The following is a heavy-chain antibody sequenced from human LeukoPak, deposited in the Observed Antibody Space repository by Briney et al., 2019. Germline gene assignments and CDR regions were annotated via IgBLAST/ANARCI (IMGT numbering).Heavy chain of an antibody. D-gene: IGHD2-2*01. J-gene: IGHJ3*02. V-gene: IGHV3-21*01. CDR1: GFTFSSFA. CDR3: ASGGYCSSTSCYARDAFDI. CDR2: ISSSSSYI. Sequence: PGGSLRLSCAASGFTFSSFAMNWVRQAPGKGLEWVSSISSSSSYIYYADSVKGRFTISRDNAKNSLYLQMNSLRAEDTAVYYCASGGYCSSTSCYARDAFDIWGQGTMVTVSS.